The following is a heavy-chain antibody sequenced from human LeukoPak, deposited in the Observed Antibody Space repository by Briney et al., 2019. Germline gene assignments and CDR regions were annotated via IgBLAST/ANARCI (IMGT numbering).Heavy chain of an antibody. CDR2: INHSGYT. J-gene: IGHJ5*02. V-gene: IGHV4-34*01. CDR3: ARGRLNPMIVVVITTGWFDP. Sequence: PSETLSLTCAVYGESFSGYFWSWIRQSPGKGLEWIGEINHSGYTNYNPSLKSRVTISVDTSKNQFSLKLSSVTAADTAVYYCARGRLNPMIVVVITTGWFDPWGQGTLVTVSS. CDR1: GESFSGYF. D-gene: IGHD3-22*01.